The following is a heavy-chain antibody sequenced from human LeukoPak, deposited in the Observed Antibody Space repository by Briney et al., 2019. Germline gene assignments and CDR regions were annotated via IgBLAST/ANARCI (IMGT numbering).Heavy chain of an antibody. V-gene: IGHV3-53*01. D-gene: IGHD3-9*01. CDR3: AREDYDILTGRYLDY. CDR1: GFTVSSNY. J-gene: IGHJ4*02. CDR2: IYSGGST. Sequence: GGSLRLSCAASGFTVSSNYMSWVRQAPGKGLEWVSVIYSGGSTYYADSVKGRFTISRDNSKNTLYLQMNSLRAEDTAVYYCAREDYDILTGRYLDYWGQGTLVTVSS.